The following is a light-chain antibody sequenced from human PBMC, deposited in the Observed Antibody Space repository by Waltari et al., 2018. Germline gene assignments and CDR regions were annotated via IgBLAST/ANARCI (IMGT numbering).Light chain of an antibody. CDR2: DVS. Sequence: QSALTQPASVSGSPGQSITISCTGTSGDIGNYKFVSWYQQEPGRAPKLIVYDVSQRPSGVSHRFSGSKSGNTASLTISGLQAEDEADYYCSSYTTTSSWVFGGGTKLTVL. V-gene: IGLV2-14*01. J-gene: IGLJ3*02. CDR1: SGDIGNYKF. CDR3: SSYTTTSSWV.